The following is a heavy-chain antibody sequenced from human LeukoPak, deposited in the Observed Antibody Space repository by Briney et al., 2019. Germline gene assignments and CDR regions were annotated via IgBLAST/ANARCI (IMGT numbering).Heavy chain of an antibody. CDR2: ISSSSSYI. Sequence: GGSLRLSCAASGFTFSSYSMNWVRQAPGKGLEWVSSISSSSSYIYYADSVKGRFTISRDNAKNSLYLQMNSLRAEDTAVYYCARGRGYSYGTVDCWGQGTLVTVSS. J-gene: IGHJ4*02. D-gene: IGHD5-18*01. CDR3: ARGRGYSYGTVDC. V-gene: IGHV3-21*01. CDR1: GFTFSSYS.